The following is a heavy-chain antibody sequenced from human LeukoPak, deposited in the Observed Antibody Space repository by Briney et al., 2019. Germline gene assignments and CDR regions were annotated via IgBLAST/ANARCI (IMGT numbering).Heavy chain of an antibody. CDR1: GGSISSYY. Sequence: SETLSLTCTVSGGSISSYYWSWIRQPPGKGLEWIGYIYYSGSTNYNPSLKSRVTISVDTSKNQFSLKLSSVTAADTAVYYCAGVYYYDSSGYYSYWGQGSLVIVSS. V-gene: IGHV4-59*01. J-gene: IGHJ4*02. CDR3: AGVYYYDSSGYYSY. CDR2: IYYSGST. D-gene: IGHD3-22*01.